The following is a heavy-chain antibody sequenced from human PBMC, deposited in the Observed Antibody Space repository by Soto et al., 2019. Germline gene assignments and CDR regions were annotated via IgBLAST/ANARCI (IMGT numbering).Heavy chain of an antibody. D-gene: IGHD6-6*01. CDR2: ISAYNGNT. V-gene: IGHV1-18*01. CDR3: AREKYSSSSLGYFDY. J-gene: IGHJ4*02. CDR1: GYTFTSYG. Sequence: ASVNVSCTASGYTFTSYGISRVRQAPGQGLEWMGWISAYNGNTNYAQKIQGRVTMTTDTSTSTAYMELRSLRSDDTAVYYCAREKYSSSSLGYFDYWGQGTLVTVSS.